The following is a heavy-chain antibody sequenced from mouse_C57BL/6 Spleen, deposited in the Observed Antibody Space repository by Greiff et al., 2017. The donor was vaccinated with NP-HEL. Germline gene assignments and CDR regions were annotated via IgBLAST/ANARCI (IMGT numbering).Heavy chain of an antibody. CDR2: IYPGDGDT. J-gene: IGHJ4*01. V-gene: IGHV1-82*01. CDR3: ARSIYYDYDEAMDY. Sequence: QVQLQQSGPELVKPGASVKISCKASGYAFSSSWMNWVKQRPGKGLEWIGRIYPGDGDTNYNGKFKGKATLTADKSSSTAYMQLSSLTSEDSAVYFCARSIYYDYDEAMDYWGQGTSVTVSS. CDR1: GYAFSSSW. D-gene: IGHD2-4*01.